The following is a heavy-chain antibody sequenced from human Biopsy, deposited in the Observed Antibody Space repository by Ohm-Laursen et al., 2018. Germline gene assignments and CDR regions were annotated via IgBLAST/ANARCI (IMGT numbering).Heavy chain of an antibody. V-gene: IGHV4-59*01. Sequence: SETLSLTCTVSGGSISSDYWSWIRQTPGEGLEWIGYIYYSGSTNYNPSLKSRVTISVDTSKNQFSLRLNSVTAADTAVYYCARATNSTGWPYYYFYGMDAWGQGTTVTVSS. J-gene: IGHJ6*02. CDR3: ARATNSTGWPYYYFYGMDA. CDR1: GGSISSDY. CDR2: IYYSGST. D-gene: IGHD2/OR15-2a*01.